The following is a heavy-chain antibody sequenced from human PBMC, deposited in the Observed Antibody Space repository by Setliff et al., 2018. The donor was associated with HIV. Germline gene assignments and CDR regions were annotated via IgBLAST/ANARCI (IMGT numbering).Heavy chain of an antibody. J-gene: IGHJ4*02. CDR2: MSSSISYT. CDR3: ARGGWNYYFDY. D-gene: IGHD1-7*01. V-gene: IGHV3-21*01. Sequence: GGSLSLSCAASGFTFSTYSMKWVRQAPGKGLEWVSSMSSSISYTHYADSVKGRFIISRDNARKSVSLQMNSLRAEDTAVYYCARGGWNYYFDYWGQGTLVTVSS. CDR1: GFTFSTYS.